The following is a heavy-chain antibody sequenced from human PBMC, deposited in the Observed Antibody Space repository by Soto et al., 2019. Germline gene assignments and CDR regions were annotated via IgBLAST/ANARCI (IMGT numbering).Heavy chain of an antibody. CDR1: GGSISSGGYY. Sequence: SETLSLTCTVSGGSISSGGYYWSWIRQHPGKGLEWIGYIYYSGSTYYNPSLKSRVTISVDTSKNQFSLKLSSVTAADTAVYYCAREGTPYDSSGSFDWGQGTLVTVSS. D-gene: IGHD3-22*01. CDR3: AREGTPYDSSGSFD. V-gene: IGHV4-31*03. J-gene: IGHJ4*02. CDR2: IYYSGST.